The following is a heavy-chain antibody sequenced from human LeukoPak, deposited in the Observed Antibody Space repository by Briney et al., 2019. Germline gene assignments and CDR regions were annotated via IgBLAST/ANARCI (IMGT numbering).Heavy chain of an antibody. D-gene: IGHD3-10*01. CDR2: IYYSGST. Sequence: SETLSLTCTVSGGSMSRYYWNWIRQPPGKGLEWIGYIYYSGSTNYNPSLKSRLTISVDTSKNQFSLKLSSVTAADTAMYYCARDIYGSGHGWFDVWGQGTLVTVSS. J-gene: IGHJ5*02. V-gene: IGHV4-59*01. CDR3: ARDIYGSGHGWFDV. CDR1: GGSMSRYY.